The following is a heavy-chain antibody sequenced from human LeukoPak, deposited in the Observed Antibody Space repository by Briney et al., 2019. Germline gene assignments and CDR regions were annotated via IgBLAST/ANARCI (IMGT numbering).Heavy chain of an antibody. D-gene: IGHD3-10*01. CDR1: GFTFSSYA. CDR2: ISGSGGST. V-gene: IGHV3-23*01. Sequence: PGGSLRLSCAASGFTFSSYAMSWVRQAPGKGLEWVSAISGSGGSTYYADSVKGRFTISRDNSKNTLYLQMNSLRAEDTAVYYCAXDXLLLWFGELLPPDYWGQGTLVTVSS. J-gene: IGHJ4*02. CDR3: AXDXLLLWFGELLPPDY.